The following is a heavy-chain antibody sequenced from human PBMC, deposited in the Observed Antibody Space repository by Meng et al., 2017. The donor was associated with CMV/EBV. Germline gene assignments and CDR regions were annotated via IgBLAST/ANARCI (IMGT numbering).Heavy chain of an antibody. CDR1: GGSISSSSYY. D-gene: IGHD3-22*01. CDR2: IYYSGST. CDR3: ARGNSYDSSGYYYGGMDV. Sequence: SETLSLTCTVSGGSISSSSYYWGWLRQPPGKGLEWIGSIYYSGSTYYNPSLKSRVTISVDRSKNQFSLNLSSVTAAETAVYYCARGNSYDSSGYYYGGMDVWGQGTTVTVSS. J-gene: IGHJ6*02. V-gene: IGHV4-39*07.